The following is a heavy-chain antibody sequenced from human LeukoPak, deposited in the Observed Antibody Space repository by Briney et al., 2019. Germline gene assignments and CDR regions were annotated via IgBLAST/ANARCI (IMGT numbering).Heavy chain of an antibody. D-gene: IGHD3-10*01. V-gene: IGHV3-9*01. CDR2: ISWNSGSI. J-gene: IGHJ4*02. CDR1: GFTFDDYT. CDR3: AKERITMVRGALDY. Sequence: GGSLRLSCAASGFTFDDYTMHWVRQAPGKGLEWVSGISWNSGSIGYADSVKGRFTISRDNAKNSLYLHMNSLRAEDTALYYCAKERITMVRGALDYWGQGTLVTVSS.